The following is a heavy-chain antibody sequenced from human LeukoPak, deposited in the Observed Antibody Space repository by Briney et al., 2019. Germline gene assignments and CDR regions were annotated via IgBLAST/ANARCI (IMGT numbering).Heavy chain of an antibody. V-gene: IGHV1-2*02. Sequence: ASVKDSCKASGDTFTDHYVQWVRQAPGQGLEWMGWITPSGRGANSAQKFQGRLTLSRDTSISTVYMELTRLTSDDTAIYYCARQDEAGYYFDYWGQGTLVTVSS. CDR2: ITPSGRGA. J-gene: IGHJ4*02. CDR3: ARQDEAGYYFDY. CDR1: GDTFTDHY.